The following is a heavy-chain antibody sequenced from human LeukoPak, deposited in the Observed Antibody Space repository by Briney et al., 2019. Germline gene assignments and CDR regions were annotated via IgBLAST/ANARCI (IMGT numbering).Heavy chain of an antibody. Sequence: PGGSLRLSCAASGFNFRTYSMNWVRQAPGKGLEWVSYISSGSSTIYYAHSLKGRFTISRDNAENSLYLQMNSLRDEDTAVYYCARGGLEWLSYWGQGTLVTVSS. CDR2: ISSGSSTI. CDR3: ARGGLEWLSY. J-gene: IGHJ4*02. V-gene: IGHV3-48*02. CDR1: GFNFRTYS. D-gene: IGHD6-19*01.